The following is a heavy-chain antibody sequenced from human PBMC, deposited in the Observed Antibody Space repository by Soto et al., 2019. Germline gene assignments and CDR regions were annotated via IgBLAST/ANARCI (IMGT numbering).Heavy chain of an antibody. CDR2: IYSSGNT. Sequence: SETLSLTCSVSGGTISGYYWTWIRQPAGKGLEWIGRIYSSGNTKYNPSLQSRVTMSLDTSNKKFSLRLTSVTAADTAVYYCASGKRFSAWFDPWGQGNLVTVSS. V-gene: IGHV4-4*07. CDR3: ASGKRFSAWFDP. J-gene: IGHJ5*02. CDR1: GGTISGYY. D-gene: IGHD3-3*01.